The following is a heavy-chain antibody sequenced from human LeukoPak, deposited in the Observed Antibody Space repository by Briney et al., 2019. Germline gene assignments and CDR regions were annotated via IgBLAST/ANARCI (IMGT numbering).Heavy chain of an antibody. CDR2: IYTSGST. J-gene: IGHJ4*02. Sequence: SQTLSLTCTVSGGSISSGSYYWSWIRQPAGKGLEWIGRIYTSGSTNYNPSLKSRVTISVDTSKNQFSLKLSSVTAADTAVYYCARGLWFGDENPPYFDYWGQGTLVTVSS. D-gene: IGHD3-10*01. CDR3: ARGLWFGDENPPYFDY. V-gene: IGHV4-61*02. CDR1: GGSISSGSYY.